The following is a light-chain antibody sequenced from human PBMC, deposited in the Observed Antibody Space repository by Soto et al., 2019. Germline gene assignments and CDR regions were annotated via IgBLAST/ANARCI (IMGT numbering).Light chain of an antibody. CDR2: AAS. J-gene: IGKJ4*01. CDR1: QSVARY. V-gene: IGKV1-39*01. Sequence: DIQMSHSQSSLSASVGDTVTITCRASQSVARYLNWFQQKAVGVPNLLLYAASTLQRGAPSRFSGSGSGTDFTLTISHFQLDDYATYYCPESYIPPLTFGGGTQVDIK. CDR3: PESYIPPLT.